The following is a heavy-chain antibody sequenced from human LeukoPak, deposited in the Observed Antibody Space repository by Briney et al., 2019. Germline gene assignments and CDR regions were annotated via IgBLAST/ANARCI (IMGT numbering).Heavy chain of an antibody. J-gene: IGHJ4*02. V-gene: IGHV4-39*01. CDR2: IYYSGST. CDR3: ARLPAPYCSSTSCKAY. CDR1: GGSISSSSYY. D-gene: IGHD2-2*01. Sequence: PSETLSLTCTVSGGSISSSSYYWGWIRQPPGKGLEWIGSIYYSGSTYYNPSLKSRVTISVDTSKNQFSLKLSSVTAADTAVCYCARLPAPYCSSTSCKAYWGQGTLVTVSS.